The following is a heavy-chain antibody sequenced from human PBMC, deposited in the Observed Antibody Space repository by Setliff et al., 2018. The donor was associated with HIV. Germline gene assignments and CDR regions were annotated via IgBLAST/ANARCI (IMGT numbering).Heavy chain of an antibody. Sequence: SVKVSCKASGGTFSNYAISWVRQAPGQGLEWMGRIIPMFGTSNHAQKFQGRVTLTADKSTDTAYMELRSLRSEDTAVYYCARGGTGRPRPIDYWGQGTLVTVSS. CDR3: ARGGTGRPRPIDY. J-gene: IGHJ4*02. D-gene: IGHD7-27*01. V-gene: IGHV1-69*06. CDR2: IIPMFGTS. CDR1: GGTFSNYA.